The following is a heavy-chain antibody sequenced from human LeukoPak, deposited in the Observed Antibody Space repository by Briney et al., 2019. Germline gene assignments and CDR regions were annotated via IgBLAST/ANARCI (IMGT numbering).Heavy chain of an antibody. CDR2: FDPEDGET. J-gene: IGHJ5*02. V-gene: IGHV1-24*01. CDR3: ATDNHCSGGSCYSEANWFDP. CDR1: GYTLTELS. Sequence: ASVKVSCKVSGYTLTELSMHWVRQAPGKGLEWVGGFDPEDGETIYAQKFQGRVTMTEDTSTDTAYMELSSLRSEDTAVYYCATDNHCSGGSCYSEANWFDPWGQGTLVTVSS. D-gene: IGHD2-15*01.